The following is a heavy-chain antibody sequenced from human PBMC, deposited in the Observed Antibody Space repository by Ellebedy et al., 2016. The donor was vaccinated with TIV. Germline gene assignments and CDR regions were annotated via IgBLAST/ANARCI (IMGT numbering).Heavy chain of an antibody. CDR2: IEHSGSS. Sequence: SETLSLTCTVSGGSIRSSSYFWGWIRQPPGKGLDWVGSIEHSGSSYYSPSLKSRFTISADTSKNQLSLKLSSVTAADTAVYYCARSGGVWYFDFWGRGALVTVSS. J-gene: IGHJ2*01. CDR3: ARSGGVWYFDF. CDR1: GGSIRSSSYF. V-gene: IGHV4-39*07. D-gene: IGHD3-10*01.